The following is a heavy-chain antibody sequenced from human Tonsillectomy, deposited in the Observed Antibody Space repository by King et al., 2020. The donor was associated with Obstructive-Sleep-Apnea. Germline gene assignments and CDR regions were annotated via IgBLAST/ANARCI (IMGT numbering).Heavy chain of an antibody. CDR3: ASLYDSSGYYAGSDY. J-gene: IGHJ4*02. CDR1: GFTFSRYA. CDR2: ISYDGSNK. V-gene: IGHV3-30*04. D-gene: IGHD3-22*01. Sequence: VQLVESGGGVVQPGRSLRLSCAASGFTFSRYAMHWVRQAPGKGLEWVAVISYDGSNKYYADSVKGRFTISRDNSKNTLYLQMNSLRAEDTAVYYCASLYDSSGYYAGSDYWGQGTLVTGSS.